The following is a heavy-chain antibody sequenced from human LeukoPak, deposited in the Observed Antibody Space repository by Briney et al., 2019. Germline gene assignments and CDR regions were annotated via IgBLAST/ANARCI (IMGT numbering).Heavy chain of an antibody. Sequence: GGSLRLSCAASGFTFSSYEMNWDRQAPGKGLEWVSYISGSGITIYYADSVKGRFTISRDNAKNSLYLQMNSLRAEDTAVYYCARAFVSNYYDSSEKSYYYYYMDVWGKGTTVTVSS. CDR3: ARAFVSNYYDSSEKSYYYYYMDV. V-gene: IGHV3-48*03. CDR1: GFTFSSYE. J-gene: IGHJ6*03. D-gene: IGHD3-22*01. CDR2: ISGSGITI.